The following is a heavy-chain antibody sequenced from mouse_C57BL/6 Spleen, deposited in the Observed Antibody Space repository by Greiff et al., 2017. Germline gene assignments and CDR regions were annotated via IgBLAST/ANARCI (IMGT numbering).Heavy chain of an antibody. D-gene: IGHD2-4*01. CDR2: IYPGDGDT. CDR1: GYAFSSYW. J-gene: IGHJ2*01. V-gene: IGHV1-80*01. CDR3: ARGDYDRGYFDY. Sequence: VQVVESGAELVKPGASVKISCKASGYAFSSYWMNWVKQRPGKGLEWIGQIYPGDGDTNYNGKFKGKATLTADKSSSTAYMQLSSLTSEDSAVYFCARGDYDRGYFDYWGQGTTLTVSS.